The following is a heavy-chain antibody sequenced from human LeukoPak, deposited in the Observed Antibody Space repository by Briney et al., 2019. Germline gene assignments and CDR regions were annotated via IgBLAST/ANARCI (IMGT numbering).Heavy chain of an antibody. CDR2: ISSSGTAI. D-gene: IGHD3-10*02. CDR3: AELGITMIGGV. V-gene: IGHV3-48*03. CDR1: GFTFSSYE. Sequence: GGSLRLSCAASGFTFSSYEMNWVRQAPGKGLEWVSYISSSGTAIYYADSVKGRFTISRDTAKNSLYLQMNSLRAEDTAVYYCAELGITMIGGVWGKGTTVTISS. J-gene: IGHJ6*04.